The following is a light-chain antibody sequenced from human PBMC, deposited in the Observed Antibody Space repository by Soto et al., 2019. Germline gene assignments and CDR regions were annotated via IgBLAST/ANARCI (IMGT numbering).Light chain of an antibody. CDR3: CSYGGNNRGV. V-gene: IGLV2-11*01. CDR2: DVN. Sequence: QSALTQPRSVSGSPGQSVTISCTGTGSDVGGYNYVSWYQQHPGKAPKLMIYDVNKRPSGVPDRFSGSKSGDTASLTISGLQAEDEADYFCCSYGGNNRGVFGGGTKVTVL. J-gene: IGLJ2*01. CDR1: GSDVGGYNY.